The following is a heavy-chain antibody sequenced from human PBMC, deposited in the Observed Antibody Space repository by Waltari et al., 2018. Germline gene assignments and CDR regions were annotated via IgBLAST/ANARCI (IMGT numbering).Heavy chain of an antibody. CDR2: ISGSVDSV. Sequence: ELQLLEAWGGLVQPGGSLRIQCGRSGIPFSSQAMRWGRPAPGKGCGVVSAISGSVDSVCYAESVKGRFTVSRDNSKNTLFLEMNSLRAEDTAVYFCARDWRRSLEYLDWLLFALDYWGQGTLVTVSS. J-gene: IGHJ4*02. V-gene: IGHV3-23*01. CDR3: ARDWRRSLEYLDWLLFALDY. CDR1: GIPFSSQA. D-gene: IGHD3-9*01.